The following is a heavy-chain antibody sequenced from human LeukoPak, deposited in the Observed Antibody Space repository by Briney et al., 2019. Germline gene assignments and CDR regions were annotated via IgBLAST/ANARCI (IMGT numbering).Heavy chain of an antibody. V-gene: IGHV3-30-3*01. CDR3: ASSIAAALGNDY. J-gene: IGHJ4*02. Sequence: GGSLRLSCAASGFTFSSYAMHWVRQAPGKGLEWVAVISYDGSNKYYADSVKGRFTISRDNSKNTLYLQMNSLRAEDTAVYYCASSIAAALGNDYWGQGTLVTVSS. CDR2: ISYDGSNK. CDR1: GFTFSSYA. D-gene: IGHD6-13*01.